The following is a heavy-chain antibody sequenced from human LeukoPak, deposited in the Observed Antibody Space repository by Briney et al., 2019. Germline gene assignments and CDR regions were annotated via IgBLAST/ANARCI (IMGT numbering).Heavy chain of an antibody. V-gene: IGHV3-7*04. CDR3: TGGALDY. CDR1: AFTFSDYW. J-gene: IGHJ4*02. Sequence: PGGSLRLSCAASAFTFSDYWMSWVRQAPGQGLEWVAKINQDGREQHFVDSVKGRFTISRDNAQNSLFLQMDSLRAEDTAVYYCTGGALDYWGQGALVSVSS. CDR2: INQDGREQ.